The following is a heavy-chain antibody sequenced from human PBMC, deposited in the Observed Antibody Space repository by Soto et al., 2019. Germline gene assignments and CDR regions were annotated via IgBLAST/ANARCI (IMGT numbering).Heavy chain of an antibody. CDR2: ISGSGGST. Sequence: GGSLRLSCAASGFTFSSYAMSWVRQPPGKGLEWVSAISGSGGSTYYADSVKGRFTISRDNSKNTLYLQMNSLRAEDTAVYYCARDGGYSYGAYGMDVWGQGTTVTVS. CDR3: ARDGGYSYGAYGMDV. V-gene: IGHV3-23*01. CDR1: GFTFSSYA. J-gene: IGHJ6*02. D-gene: IGHD5-18*01.